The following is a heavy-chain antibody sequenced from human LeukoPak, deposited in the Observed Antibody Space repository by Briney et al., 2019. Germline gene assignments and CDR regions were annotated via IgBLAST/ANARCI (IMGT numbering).Heavy chain of an antibody. Sequence: ASVNVSCKASGYTFTMYAINWLRQAPGQGLEWMGWISAYSGNTNYEQKLQGRDTMTTDTSTSTAYMELRSLRSDDTAVYYCARDQRGCYDFWSGYYTRYNWFDPWGQGTLVTVSS. V-gene: IGHV1-18*01. CDR1: GYTFTMYA. D-gene: IGHD3-3*01. CDR2: ISAYSGNT. CDR3: ARDQRGCYDFWSGYYTRYNWFDP. J-gene: IGHJ5*02.